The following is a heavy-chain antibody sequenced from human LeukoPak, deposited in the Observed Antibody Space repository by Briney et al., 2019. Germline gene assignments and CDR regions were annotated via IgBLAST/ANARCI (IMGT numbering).Heavy chain of an antibody. CDR3: ARADSVPAGDYHYWYMDV. V-gene: IGHV1-2*02. J-gene: IGHJ6*03. CDR1: GFTLTDY. Sequence: ASVKVSCKGSGFTLTDYIHWVRQDPRQGLQWMGWIKPNSGDTDYAQKFQGRVTMTRDTSISTVYMELSSLRSDDTAVYYCARADSVPAGDYHYWYMDVWGKGTTVTVSS. CDR2: IKPNSGDT. D-gene: IGHD2-2*01.